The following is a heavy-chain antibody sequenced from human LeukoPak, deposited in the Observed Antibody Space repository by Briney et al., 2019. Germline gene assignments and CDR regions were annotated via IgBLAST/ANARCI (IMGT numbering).Heavy chain of an antibody. CDR1: GGTFSSYA. CDR2: TIPIFGTA. J-gene: IGHJ5*02. V-gene: IGHV1-69*13. CDR3: ARVKSTEQQENWFDP. Sequence: GASVKVSRKASGGTFSSYAISWVRQAPGQGLEWMGGTIPIFGTANYAQKFQGRVTITADESTSTAYMELSSLRSEDTAVYYCARVKSTEQQENWFDPWGQGTLVTVSS. D-gene: IGHD6-13*01.